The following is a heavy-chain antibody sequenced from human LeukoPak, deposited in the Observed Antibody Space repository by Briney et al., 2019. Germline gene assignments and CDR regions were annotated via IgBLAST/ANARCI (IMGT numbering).Heavy chain of an antibody. CDR1: GFTFSSYA. D-gene: IGHD3-22*01. V-gene: IGHV3-30-3*01. J-gene: IGHJ3*02. CDR3: ARVRRYYDSSGYYAAAFDI. Sequence: GGSLRLSCAASGFTFSSYAMHWVRQAPGKGLEWVAVISYDGSNKCYADSVKGRFTISRDNSKNTLYLQMNSLRAEDTAVYYCARVRRYYDSSGYYAAAFDIWGQGTMVTVSS. CDR2: ISYDGSNK.